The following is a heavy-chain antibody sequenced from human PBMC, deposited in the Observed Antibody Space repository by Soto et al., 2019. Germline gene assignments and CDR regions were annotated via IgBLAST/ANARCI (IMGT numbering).Heavy chain of an antibody. CDR1: GFTFSSYS. Sequence: PGGSLRLSCAASGFTFSSYSMNWVRQAPGKGLEWVSSISSSSSYIYYADSVKGRFTISRDNAKNSLYLQMNSLRAEDTAVYYCARESRSWVTHGGVDVWGQGTTVTVSS. V-gene: IGHV3-21*01. CDR3: ARESRSWVTHGGVDV. CDR2: ISSSSSYI. J-gene: IGHJ6*02. D-gene: IGHD5-18*01.